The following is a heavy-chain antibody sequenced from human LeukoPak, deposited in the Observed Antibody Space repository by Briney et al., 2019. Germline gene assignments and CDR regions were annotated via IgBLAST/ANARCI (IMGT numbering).Heavy chain of an antibody. V-gene: IGHV3-30-3*01. CDR2: ISYDGSNK. Sequence: GSLRLSCAPSGFTFSSYAMHWVRQAPGKGLEWVAVISYDGSNKYYADSVKGRFTISRDNSRNTLYLQMNSLRAEDASVYYCVRAAYSSSWGGYAFDIWGQGTMVTVSS. CDR3: VRAAYSSSWGGYAFDI. CDR1: GFTFSSYA. J-gene: IGHJ3*02. D-gene: IGHD6-13*01.